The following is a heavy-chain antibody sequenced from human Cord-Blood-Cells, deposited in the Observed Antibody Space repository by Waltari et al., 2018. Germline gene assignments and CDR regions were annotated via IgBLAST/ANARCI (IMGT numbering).Heavy chain of an antibody. CDR2: IYYSGST. J-gene: IGHJ4*02. CDR3: ARAPDYYDSSGYYFDY. D-gene: IGHD3-22*01. Sequence: QVQLQESGPGLVKPSQTLSLTCTVSGGSISSGDYYWSWIRQPSGKGLEWIGYIYYSGSTYYNPSLKSRVTISVDTSKNQFSLKLSSVTAADTAVYYCARAPDYYDSSGYYFDYWGQGTLVTVSS. CDR1: GGSISSGDYY. V-gene: IGHV4-30-4*08.